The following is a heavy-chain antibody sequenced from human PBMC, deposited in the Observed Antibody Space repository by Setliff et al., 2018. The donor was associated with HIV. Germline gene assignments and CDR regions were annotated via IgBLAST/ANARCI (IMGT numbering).Heavy chain of an antibody. Sequence: PSETLSLTCTVSGGSIRTGDYYWNWIRQRPGKGLEWIGYISSSGNTYSNPSLKNRLIISMDTSKNQFSLKLTAVTAADTAVYYCARLKPPYCSSRSCYWGAFDIWGQGAMVT. CDR2: ISSSGNT. D-gene: IGHD2-2*01. J-gene: IGHJ3*02. V-gene: IGHV4-31*03. CDR1: GGSIRTGDYY. CDR3: ARLKPPYCSSRSCYWGAFDI.